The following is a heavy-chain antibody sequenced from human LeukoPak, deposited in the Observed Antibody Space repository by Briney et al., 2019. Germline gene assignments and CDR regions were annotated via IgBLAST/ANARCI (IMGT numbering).Heavy chain of an antibody. J-gene: IGHJ4*02. CDR3: AKDARRSSGWWFFVH. V-gene: IGHV3-23*01. CDR2: ISDSGDRT. Sequence: PGGSVRLSCAASGFAFSSLDMGWVCQAPGKGLEWVSAISDSGDRTYYADSVKGRFTLSRDNSKNTLYLQMNSLRAEDTAVYYCAKDARRSSGWWFFVHWGQRTLVTVSS. CDR1: GFAFSSLD. D-gene: IGHD6-19*01.